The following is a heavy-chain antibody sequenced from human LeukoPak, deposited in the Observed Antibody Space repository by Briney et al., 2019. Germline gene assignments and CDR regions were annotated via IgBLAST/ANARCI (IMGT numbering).Heavy chain of an antibody. CDR1: GYTFTGYY. V-gene: IGHV1-2*02. CDR3: ARSTMTVVVITTD. CDR2: INPNSGGT. Sequence: ASVKVSCKASGYTFTGYYMHWVRQAPGQGLEWMGWINPNSGGTNYAQKFQGRVTMTRDTSISTAYMELSRLRSDDTAAYYCARSTMTVVVITTDWGQGTLVTVSS. J-gene: IGHJ4*02. D-gene: IGHD3-22*01.